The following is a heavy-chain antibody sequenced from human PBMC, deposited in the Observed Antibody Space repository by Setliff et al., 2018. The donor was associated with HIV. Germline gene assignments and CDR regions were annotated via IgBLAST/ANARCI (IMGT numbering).Heavy chain of an antibody. D-gene: IGHD3-3*01. CDR2: IYYTGNN. J-gene: IGHJ5*02. CDR1: GGSISSSTYY. V-gene: IGHV4-39*07. CDR3: ARDRGSYNFWSGLARGDNWFDP. Sequence: PSETLSLTCTVSGGSISSSTYYWGWIRQPPGRGLEWIGNIYYTGNNNYSPSLKSRVTISVDTSKNQFSLNLTSVTAADTAVYYCARDRGSYNFWSGLARGDNWFDPWGQGTLVTVSS.